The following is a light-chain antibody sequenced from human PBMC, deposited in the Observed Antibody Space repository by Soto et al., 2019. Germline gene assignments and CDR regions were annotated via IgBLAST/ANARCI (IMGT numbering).Light chain of an antibody. CDR2: RSD. J-gene: IGLJ3*02. Sequence: QSVLTQPPSASGTPGQRVTMSCSGSSSNIGNNFVFWYQHLPGTAPKLLIYRSDQRPSGVPDRFYASKSGTSASLAISGLRSDDEADYYCASWDDTLSGVVFGGGTKLTVL. V-gene: IGLV1-47*01. CDR3: ASWDDTLSGVV. CDR1: SSNIGNNF.